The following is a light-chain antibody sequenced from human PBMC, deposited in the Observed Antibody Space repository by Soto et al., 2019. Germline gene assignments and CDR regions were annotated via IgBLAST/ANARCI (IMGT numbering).Light chain of an antibody. CDR1: SGYSTYA. CDR3: QSLGTGIQV. V-gene: IGLV4-69*01. CDR2: INYDGTH. Sequence: QPVLTQSPSASASLGASVKLTCTLSSGYSTYAIACHQQQSEKGPRFLMKINYDGTHSKGDGFFDRFSGSSSGAERHLTISSLQSEDEADYYCQSLGTGIQVFGGGTKLTVL. J-gene: IGLJ3*02.